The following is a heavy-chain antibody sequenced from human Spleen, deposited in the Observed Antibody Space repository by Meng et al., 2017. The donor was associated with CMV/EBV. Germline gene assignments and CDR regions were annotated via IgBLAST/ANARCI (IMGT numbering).Heavy chain of an antibody. CDR1: GISFHTYW. V-gene: IGHV3-74*01. CDR2: ISPSGTNT. Sequence: GGSLRLSCAVSGISFHTYWMHWVRQSPGKGLIWLSGISPSGTNTSSADSVKGRFTTSSDNVKNILYLQLNALSAEDPAVYFCAGSPPNLRGDSNFFYGLDVWGQGTTVTVSS. D-gene: IGHD5-18*01. J-gene: IGHJ6*02. CDR3: AGSPPNLRGDSNFFYGLDV.